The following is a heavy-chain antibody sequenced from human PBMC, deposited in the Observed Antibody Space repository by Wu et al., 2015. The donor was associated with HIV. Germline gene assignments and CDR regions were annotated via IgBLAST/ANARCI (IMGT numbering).Heavy chain of an antibody. J-gene: IGHJ6*03. CDR2: INHSGYT. V-gene: IGHV4-34*01. CDR1: GGSFSRYY. D-gene: IGHD5-12*01. Sequence: QVQLQQWGAGLLKPSETLSLTCAVYGGSFSRYYWSWIRQPPGKGLEWIGEINHSGYTNYNPSLKSRVTISVDTSKNQFSLKLTSVTAADTALYYCARGARRDYYYYMDVWGKGATVTVAS. CDR3: ARGARRDYYYYMDV.